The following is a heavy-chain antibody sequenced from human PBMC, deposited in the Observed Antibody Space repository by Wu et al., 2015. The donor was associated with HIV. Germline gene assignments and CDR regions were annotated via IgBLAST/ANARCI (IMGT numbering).Heavy chain of an antibody. CDR2: INPSGGST. CDR1: GYTFTNYY. V-gene: IGHV1-2*02. CDR3: ARDAPPITTEFDY. Sequence: QVQLVQSGAEVKKPGASVTVSCATSGYTFTNYYIHWLRQAPGQGLEWMAWINPSGGSTIYAETFEGRVTVTRDMSMKTVYMELESLTSGDTAIYYCARDAPPITTEFDYSGPRTLIHRLL. J-gene: IGHJ4*03. D-gene: IGHD4-11*01.